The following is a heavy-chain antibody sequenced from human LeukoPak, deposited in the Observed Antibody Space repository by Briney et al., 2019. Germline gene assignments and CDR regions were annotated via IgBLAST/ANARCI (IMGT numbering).Heavy chain of an antibody. J-gene: IGHJ4*02. D-gene: IGHD4-17*01. CDR2: INFDGSTT. Sequence: PGGSLRLCCAASGFTFTSHWMHWVRLVPGKGLVWLARINFDGSTTGYADSVKGRFTISRDNAKNTLYLQMNSLRAEDTAVYYCTRDRTTVTLFDYWGQGTLVTVSS. CDR3: TRDRTTVTLFDY. CDR1: GFTFTSHW. V-gene: IGHV3-74*01.